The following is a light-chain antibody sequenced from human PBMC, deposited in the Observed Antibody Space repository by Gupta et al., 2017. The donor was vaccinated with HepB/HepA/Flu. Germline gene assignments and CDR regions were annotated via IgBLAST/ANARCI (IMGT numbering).Light chain of an antibody. V-gene: IGKV3-11*01. CDR3: QQHSNWPTLT. CDR2: DAA. Sequence: IVLTQSQATLSLSPGERATLSCRASQSVSSYLAWYQQKPGQAPRLLIYDAANRATGSPARFSGSGYGTDFTLTISSREQEDFAVYYCQQHSNWPTLTFGGGTKVEIK. CDR1: QSVSSY. J-gene: IGKJ4*01.